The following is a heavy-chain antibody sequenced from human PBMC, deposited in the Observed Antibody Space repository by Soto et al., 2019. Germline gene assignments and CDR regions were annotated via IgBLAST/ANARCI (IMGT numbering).Heavy chain of an antibody. CDR3: TRARGIAAAGTNYYYYGMDV. CDR2: IKSKTDGGTT. J-gene: IGHJ6*02. V-gene: IGHV3-15*07. D-gene: IGHD6-13*01. CDR1: GFTFSNAW. Sequence: GGSLRLSCAASGFTFSNAWMNWVRQAPGKGLEWVGRIKSKTDGGTTDYAAPVKGRFTISRDDSKNTLYLQMNSLKTEDTAVYYCTRARGIAAAGTNYYYYGMDVWGQGTTVTVSS.